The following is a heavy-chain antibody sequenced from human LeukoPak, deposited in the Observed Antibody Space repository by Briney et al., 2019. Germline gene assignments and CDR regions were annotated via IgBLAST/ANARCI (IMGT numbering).Heavy chain of an antibody. CDR3: AKGAAASFRWDNWFDP. CDR1: GFTFSSYS. V-gene: IGHV3-21*04. J-gene: IGHJ5*02. CDR2: ISSSSGFI. D-gene: IGHD2-2*01. Sequence: PGGSLRLSCVASGFTFSSYSMNWVRQAPGKGLEWVSSISSSSGFIYYADSVKGRFTISRDNAKNSLYLQMNSLRAEDTAVYYCAKGAAASFRWDNWFDPWGQGTLVTVSS.